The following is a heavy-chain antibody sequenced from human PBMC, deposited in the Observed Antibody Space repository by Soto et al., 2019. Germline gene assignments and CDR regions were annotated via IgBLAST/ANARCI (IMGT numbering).Heavy chain of an antibody. D-gene: IGHD1-26*01. V-gene: IGHV3-48*02. CDR2: ISSNSVTI. J-gene: IGHJ4*02. CDR1: GFIFSKYS. CDR3: AREDILGTRSFDY. Sequence: PGGSLRLSCGASGFIFSKYSMNWVRQAPGKWLEWLSYISSNSVTIYYADSVRGRFTIFRDNAKNSLYLQMNSLRDEDTAVYYCAREDILGTRSFDYWGQGXLVTVSS.